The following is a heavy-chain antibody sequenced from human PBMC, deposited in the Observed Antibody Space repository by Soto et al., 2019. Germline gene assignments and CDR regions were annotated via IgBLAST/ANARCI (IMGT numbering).Heavy chain of an antibody. CDR2: ISGSGGST. CDR1: GFTFSSYA. J-gene: IGHJ4*02. D-gene: IGHD4-4*01. V-gene: IGHV3-23*01. CDR3: AKDLYSNYFWSLGY. Sequence: GGSLRLSCAASGFTFSSYAMSWVRQAPGKGLEWVSAISGSGGSTYYADSGKGRFTISRDNSKNTLDLQMNSLRAEDTAVYYCAKDLYSNYFWSLGYWGQGTLVTVSS.